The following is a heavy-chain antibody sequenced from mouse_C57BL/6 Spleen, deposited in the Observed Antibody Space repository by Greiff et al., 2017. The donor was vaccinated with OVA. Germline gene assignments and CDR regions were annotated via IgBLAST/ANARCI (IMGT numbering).Heavy chain of an antibody. CDR3: ARYHYYGSRTPFAY. CDR1: GYTFTSYW. D-gene: IGHD1-1*01. Sequence: QVQLKQPGAELVKPGASVKMSCKASGYTFTSYWITWVKQRPGQGLEWIGDIYPGSGSTNYNEKFKSKATLTVDTSSSTAYMQLSSLTSEDSAVYYCARYHYYGSRTPFAYWGQGTLVTVSA. CDR2: IYPGSGST. V-gene: IGHV1-55*01. J-gene: IGHJ3*01.